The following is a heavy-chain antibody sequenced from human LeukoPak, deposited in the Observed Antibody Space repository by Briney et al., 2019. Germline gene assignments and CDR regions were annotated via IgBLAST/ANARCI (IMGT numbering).Heavy chain of an antibody. CDR1: GYTFTSYY. V-gene: IGHV1-18*04. CDR2: ISAYNGNT. D-gene: IGHD6-19*01. J-gene: IGHJ4*02. Sequence: GASVKVSCKASGYTFTSYYIYWVRQAPGQGPEWMGWISAYNGNTNYAQKFQGRVTMTTDTSTGTAYMELRSLRSDDTAVYYCARAPITVAGSALWYWGQGTLVTVSS. CDR3: ARAPITVAGSALWY.